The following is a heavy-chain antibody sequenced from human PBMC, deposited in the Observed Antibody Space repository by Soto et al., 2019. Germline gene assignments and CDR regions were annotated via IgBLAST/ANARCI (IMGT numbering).Heavy chain of an antibody. CDR3: AKDSRIVVVTAPYDY. CDR2: ISYEGSNK. CDR1: GFTFSSYG. D-gene: IGHD2-21*02. V-gene: IGHV3-30*18. Sequence: QVQLVESGGGVVQPGRSLRLSCAASGFTFSSYGMHWVRQAPGKGLEWVAVISYEGSNKYYADSVKGRFTISRDNSKNTLYLQVNSLRAEDTAVYYCAKDSRIVVVTAPYDYWGQGTLVTVSS. J-gene: IGHJ4*02.